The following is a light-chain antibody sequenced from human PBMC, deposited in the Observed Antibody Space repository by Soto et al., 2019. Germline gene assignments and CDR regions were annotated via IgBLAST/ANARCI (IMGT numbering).Light chain of an antibody. CDR2: GAS. CDR3: QHYGSSPPWT. J-gene: IGKJ1*01. V-gene: IGKV3-20*01. Sequence: EFVFTQSPGTLSLSPGERATLSCRASQSISSSYLAWYQQKPGQAPRLLIYGASSRATGIPDRFTGSGSGTDFTLTISRLEPEDFAVYYCQHYGSSPPWTFGQGTKVDIK. CDR1: QSISSSY.